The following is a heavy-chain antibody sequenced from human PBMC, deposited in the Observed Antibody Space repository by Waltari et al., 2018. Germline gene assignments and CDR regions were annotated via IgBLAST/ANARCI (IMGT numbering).Heavy chain of an antibody. Sequence: QLQLQESGPGLVKPSETLSLPCTVSGGSISSSRYYWGWIRQPPGKGLDWIGSIYYSGSTYYNPSLKSRVTISVDTSKNQFSLKLSSVTAADTAVYYCARGGYYDTGYYFDYWGQGTLVTVSS. D-gene: IGHD3-22*01. J-gene: IGHJ4*02. CDR3: ARGGYYDTGYYFDY. CDR2: IYYSGST. V-gene: IGHV4-39*01. CDR1: GGSISSSRYY.